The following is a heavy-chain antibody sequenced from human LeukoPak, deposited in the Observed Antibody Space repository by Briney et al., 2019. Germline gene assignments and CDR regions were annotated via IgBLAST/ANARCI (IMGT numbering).Heavy chain of an antibody. V-gene: IGHV3-21*01. CDR2: ISSSSSYI. Sequence: GGSLRLSCAASGFTFSSYSMNWVRRAPGKGLEWVSSISSSSSYIYYADSVKGRFTISRDNAKNSLYLQMNSLRAEDTAVYYCARFGTIAAANWGQGTLVTVSS. CDR3: ARFGTIAAAN. J-gene: IGHJ4*02. D-gene: IGHD6-13*01. CDR1: GFTFSSYS.